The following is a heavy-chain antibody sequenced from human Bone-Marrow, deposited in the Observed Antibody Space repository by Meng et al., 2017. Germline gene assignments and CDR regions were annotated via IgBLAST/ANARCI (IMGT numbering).Heavy chain of an antibody. D-gene: IGHD3-22*01. CDR1: GYTLTELS. Sequence: ASVKVSCKVSGYTLTELSMHWVRQAPGKGLEWMGGFDPEDGETIYAQKFQGRVTMTEDTSTDTAYMELSSLRSEDTAVYYCATADPTLPNYYDSRSAFDIWGQETMVTVSS. CDR3: ATADPTLPNYYDSRSAFDI. J-gene: IGHJ3*02. V-gene: IGHV1-24*01. CDR2: FDPEDGET.